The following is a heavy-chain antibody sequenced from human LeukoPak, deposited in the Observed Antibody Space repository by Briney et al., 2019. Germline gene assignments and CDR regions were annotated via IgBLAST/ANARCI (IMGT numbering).Heavy chain of an antibody. Sequence: ASVKVSCKASGYTFTSYAMHWVRQAPGQRLEWMGWINAGNGNTKYSQKFQGRVTITRDTSTSTVYMELSSLRSEDTAVYYCARGAPPPPPHLRFLEWSTLFSYYFDYWGQGTLVTVSS. V-gene: IGHV1-3*01. CDR1: GYTFTSYA. J-gene: IGHJ4*02. CDR2: INAGNGNT. CDR3: ARGAPPPPPHLRFLEWSTLFSYYFDY. D-gene: IGHD3-3*01.